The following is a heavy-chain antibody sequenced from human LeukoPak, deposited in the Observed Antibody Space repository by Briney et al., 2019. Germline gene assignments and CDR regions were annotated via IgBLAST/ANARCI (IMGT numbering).Heavy chain of an antibody. D-gene: IGHD3-16*01. CDR2: TRYDGTFK. CDR1: GFSFSNYG. V-gene: IGHV3-30*02. J-gene: IGHJ4*02. Sequence: GGSLTLSCAGSGFSFSNYGIHWVRQAPGKGLEWVAFTRYDGTFKYYGGSVKGRFTISEDNSKNTVFLQMNSLRDEDTALYYCAKGGSWGTYNFAHWGQGTLVTVS. CDR3: AKGGSWGTYNFAH.